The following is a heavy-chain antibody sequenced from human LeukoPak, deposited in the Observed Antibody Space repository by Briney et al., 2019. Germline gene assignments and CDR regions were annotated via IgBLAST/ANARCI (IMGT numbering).Heavy chain of an antibody. CDR1: GFTFSTNH. CDR2: ISSSSSNI. J-gene: IGHJ4*02. D-gene: IGHD3-3*01. V-gene: IGHV3-21*01. Sequence: GGSLRLSCAASGFTFSTNHMTWVRQAPGKGLEWVSSISSSSSNIYYADSVKGRFAISRDNAKTSLYLQMNSLRAEDTAVYYCARDSGTIFGPTSVDFWGQGTLVTVSS. CDR3: ARDSGTIFGPTSVDF.